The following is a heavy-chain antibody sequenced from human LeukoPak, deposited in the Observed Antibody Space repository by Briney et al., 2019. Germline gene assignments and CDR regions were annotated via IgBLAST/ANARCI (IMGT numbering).Heavy chain of an antibody. Sequence: SETLSLTCTVSLDSTTSNFWSWVRQPPGKGLEWIGEIHRSGSPNYNPSLQSRVTISIDRSRNQIVLELSSVTAADAAVYYCAREILGGFNPGAYWAQGTLVTVSS. V-gene: IGHV4-59*12. CDR2: IHRSGSP. CDR3: AREILGGFNPGAY. D-gene: IGHD1-14*01. CDR1: LDSTTSNF. J-gene: IGHJ4*02.